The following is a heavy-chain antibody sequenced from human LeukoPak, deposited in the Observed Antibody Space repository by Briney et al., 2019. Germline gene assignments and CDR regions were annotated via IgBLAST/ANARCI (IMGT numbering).Heavy chain of an antibody. Sequence: GASVRVSCKASGYTFTSYGISWVRQAPGQGLEWMGWISAYNGNTNYAQKLQGRVTMTTDTSTSTAYMELRSLRSDDTAVYYCARSYTYSSGWTLNYYFDYWGQGTLVTVSS. CDR2: ISAYNGNT. CDR1: GYTFTSYG. V-gene: IGHV1-18*01. CDR3: ARSYTYSSGWTLNYYFDY. D-gene: IGHD6-19*01. J-gene: IGHJ4*02.